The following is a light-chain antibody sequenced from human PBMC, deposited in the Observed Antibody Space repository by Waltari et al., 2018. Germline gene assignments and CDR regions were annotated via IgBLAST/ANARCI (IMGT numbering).Light chain of an antibody. CDR1: NSNIGSNV. J-gene: IGLJ2*01. CDR3: ATWDDRLTGVV. CDR2: SNT. Sequence: QSALTQPPSASGTPGQTVTIFCSGGNSNIGSNVVNWCQQVPGTAPKLLIYSNTYRPSGGPDRISGSKVGTSASLAMSGLRSDDEGDYYWATWDDRLTGVVFGGGTQVTVL. V-gene: IGLV1-44*01.